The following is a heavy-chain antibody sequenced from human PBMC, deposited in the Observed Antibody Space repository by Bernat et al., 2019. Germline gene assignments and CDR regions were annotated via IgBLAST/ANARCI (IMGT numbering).Heavy chain of an antibody. CDR3: ARDPSTFAGYFDY. Sequence: QVQLQESGPGLVKPSETLSLTCTVSGGSSNNYFWSWIRQPPGKGLEWIGYIYYSGSTNYNPSLKSRVTMSVDTSKNQFSLKLSSVTAADTAVYYCARDPSTFAGYFDYWGQGTLVTVSS. CDR1: GGSSNNYF. V-gene: IGHV4-59*01. J-gene: IGHJ4*02. CDR2: IYYSGST. D-gene: IGHD1-1*01.